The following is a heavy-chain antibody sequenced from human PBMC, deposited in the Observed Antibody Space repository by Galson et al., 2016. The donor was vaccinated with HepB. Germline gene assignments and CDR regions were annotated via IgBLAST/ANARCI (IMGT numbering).Heavy chain of an antibody. CDR3: AKDRGRGTYNFWSGPRNYFDS. J-gene: IGHJ4*02. D-gene: IGHD3-3*01. Sequence: SLRLSCAASGFTFSSHAMNWVRRAPGKGLEWVSGISGSGDSTFYADSVKGRFTISRDNSKNTLYLEMNSLRAEDTAVYYCAKDRGRGTYNFWSGPRNYFDSWGQGTLVVVSS. CDR1: GFTFSSHA. CDR2: ISGSGDST. V-gene: IGHV3-23*01.